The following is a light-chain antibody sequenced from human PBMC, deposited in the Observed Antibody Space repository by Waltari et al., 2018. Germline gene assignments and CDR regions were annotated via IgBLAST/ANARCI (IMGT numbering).Light chain of an antibody. Sequence: DIQMTQSPSSLSASVGDRVTTTCRASQSISSYFNWYQQKPGKAPKLLIYAASSLQSGVPSRFSGSGSGTDFTLTISSLQPEDFATYYCQQSYSTLTTFGQGTKVEIK. CDR2: AAS. CDR1: QSISSY. J-gene: IGKJ1*01. CDR3: QQSYSTLTT. V-gene: IGKV1-39*01.